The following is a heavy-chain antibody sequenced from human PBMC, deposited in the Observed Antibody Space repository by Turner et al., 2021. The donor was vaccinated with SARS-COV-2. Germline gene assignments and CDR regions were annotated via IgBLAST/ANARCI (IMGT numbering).Heavy chain of an antibody. D-gene: IGHD6-13*01. CDR3: ARVGIAAAGPTFYYYYYGMDV. Sequence: EVQLVESGGGLVQPGGSLRLSCAPSGFTFSSYWMHWVRQAPGKGLVWVSRINSDGSSTSYADSVKGRFTISRDNAKNTLYLQMNSLRAEDTAVYYCARVGIAAAGPTFYYYYYGMDVWGQGTTVTVSS. CDR1: GFTFSSYW. J-gene: IGHJ6*02. V-gene: IGHV3-74*01. CDR2: INSDGSST.